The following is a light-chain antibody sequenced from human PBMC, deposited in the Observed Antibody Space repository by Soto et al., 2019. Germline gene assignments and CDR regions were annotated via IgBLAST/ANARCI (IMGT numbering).Light chain of an antibody. CDR2: DST. Sequence: VLTQSPATLSLSPGETATLSCRASQNIHTSLAWYQQKPGQAPRLVVYDSTLRANGVPARFGGSRSVTEFTLTINTLEPEDFAVYYCQQRNVWPPITFGQGTRLE. CDR1: QNIHTS. CDR3: QQRNVWPPIT. V-gene: IGKV3-11*01. J-gene: IGKJ5*01.